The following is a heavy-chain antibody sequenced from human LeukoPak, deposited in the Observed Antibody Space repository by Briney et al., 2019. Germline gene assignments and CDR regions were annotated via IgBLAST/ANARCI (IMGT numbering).Heavy chain of an antibody. CDR1: GGSFSGYY. CDR2: INHSGST. J-gene: IGHJ4*02. CDR3: ARGDYSFDY. Sequence: PSETLSLTCAVYGGSFSGYYWSWIRQPPGKGLEWIGEINHSGSTNYNPSLKSRVTISVDTSKNQFSLKLSSVTAADTAVYYCARGDYSFDYWGQGTLATVSS. V-gene: IGHV4-34*01.